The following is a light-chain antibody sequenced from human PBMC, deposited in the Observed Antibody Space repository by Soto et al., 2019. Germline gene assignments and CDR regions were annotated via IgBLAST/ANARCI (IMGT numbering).Light chain of an antibody. CDR2: GAS. CDR1: QSVSSRY. CDR3: EQDGGPPQT. V-gene: IGKV3-20*01. J-gene: IGKJ1*01. Sequence: EIELTQSPGTLSLSPGARVPLSGRASQSVSSRYLAWYQQKPGQAPRLLIYGASSRATGIPDRFRGSGCGKDFPLTITRLEPEDLAVYFLEQDGGPPQTVGQGTKVDIK.